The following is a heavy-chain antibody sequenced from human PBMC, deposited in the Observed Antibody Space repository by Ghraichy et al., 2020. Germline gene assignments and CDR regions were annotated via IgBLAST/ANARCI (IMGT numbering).Heavy chain of an antibody. D-gene: IGHD2-15*01. Sequence: GGSLRLSCAASGFSFNNYGMSWVRQTPERGLEWVASISGSASSTFYADSVKGRFTISRDTSKNTLILDMTGLRAEDTALYYCVKQQLSTALGYFYAMDAWGQGTMVTVSS. CDR1: GFSFNNYG. CDR3: VKQQLSTALGYFYAMDA. CDR2: ISGSASST. V-gene: IGHV3-23*01. J-gene: IGHJ6*02.